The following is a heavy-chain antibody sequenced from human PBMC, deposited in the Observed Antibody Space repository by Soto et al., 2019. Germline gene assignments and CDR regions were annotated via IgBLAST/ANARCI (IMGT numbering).Heavy chain of an antibody. Sequence: GGSLRLSCAASGFTFSSYGMHWVRQAPGKGLEWVAVIWYDGSNKYYADSVKGRFTISRDNSKNTLYLQMNSLRAEDTAVHYCVRDSGMIVVVNWFDPWGQGTLVTVSS. J-gene: IGHJ5*02. D-gene: IGHD3-22*01. V-gene: IGHV3-33*01. CDR1: GFTFSSYG. CDR3: VRDSGMIVVVNWFDP. CDR2: IWYDGSNK.